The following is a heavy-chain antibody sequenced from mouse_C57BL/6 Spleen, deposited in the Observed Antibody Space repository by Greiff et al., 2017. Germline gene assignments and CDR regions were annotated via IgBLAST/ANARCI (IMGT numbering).Heavy chain of an antibody. Sequence: VQLQQSGPVLVKPGASVKMSCKASGYTFTDYYMNWVKQSHGKSLEWIGVINPYNGGTSYNQKFKGKATLTVDKSSSTAYMELNSLTSDDSAVYYCARRDSSIYAMDYWDQGTSVTVSS. J-gene: IGHJ4*01. CDR1: GYTFTDYY. D-gene: IGHD3-2*02. V-gene: IGHV1-19*01. CDR2: INPYNGGT. CDR3: ARRDSSIYAMDY.